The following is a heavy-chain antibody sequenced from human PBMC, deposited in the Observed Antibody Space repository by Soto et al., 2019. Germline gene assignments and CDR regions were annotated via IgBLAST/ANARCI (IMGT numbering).Heavy chain of an antibody. CDR1: FGSITSTNW. CDR3: GAHAGATYGPLDY. V-gene: IGHV4-4*02. CDR2: IYHTGST. J-gene: IGHJ4*02. Sequence: QVQLQQSGPGLVKPSGTLSLTCAVSFGSITSTNWWTWVRQPPGKELEWLGEIYHTGSTNYNPSLKNRVTISVDKSKNQFSLRLFSVTAADTAVYYCGAHAGATYGPLDYWGRGTLVTVSS. D-gene: IGHD4-17*01.